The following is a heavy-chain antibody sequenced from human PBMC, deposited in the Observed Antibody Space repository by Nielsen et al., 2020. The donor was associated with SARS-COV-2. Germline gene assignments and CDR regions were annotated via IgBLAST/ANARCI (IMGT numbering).Heavy chain of an antibody. J-gene: IGHJ5*02. CDR2: IYYSGST. CDR3: ARDSGYSSSWYAWFDP. D-gene: IGHD6-13*01. CDR1: GGSISSYY. V-gene: IGHV4-59*12. Sequence: SETLSLTCTVSGGSISSYYWSWIRQPPGKGLEWIGYIYYSGSTNYNPSLKSRVTISVDTSKNQFSLKLSSVTAADTAVYYCARDSGYSSSWYAWFDPWGQGTLVTVSS.